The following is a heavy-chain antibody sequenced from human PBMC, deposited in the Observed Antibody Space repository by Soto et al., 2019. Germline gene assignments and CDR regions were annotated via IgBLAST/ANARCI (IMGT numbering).Heavy chain of an antibody. D-gene: IGHD1-26*01. J-gene: IGHJ4*02. CDR3: ARQLGTTYFDY. Sequence: QLQLQESGPGLVKPSETLSLTCTVSGGYISSSSYYWGWIRQPPGKGLEWIGSLHYSGTTYYNPSLKSRGTISVDTSKNQFSLKLSSVTAADTAVYYCARQLGTTYFDYWGQGTLVTVSS. CDR1: GGYISSSSYY. CDR2: LHYSGTT. V-gene: IGHV4-39*01.